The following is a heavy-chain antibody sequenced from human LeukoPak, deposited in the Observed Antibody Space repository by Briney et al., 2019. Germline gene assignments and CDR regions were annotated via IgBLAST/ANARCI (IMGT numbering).Heavy chain of an antibody. D-gene: IGHD6-13*01. J-gene: IGHJ5*02. CDR1: GGSISSSSYY. Sequence: SETLSLTCTVSGGSISSSSYYWGWIRQPPGKGLEWIGSIYYSGSTYYNPSLKSRVTISVDTSKNQFSLELSSVTAADTAVYYCARHSSSWYNWFDPWGQGTLVTVSS. CDR2: IYYSGST. CDR3: ARHSSSWYNWFDP. V-gene: IGHV4-39*01.